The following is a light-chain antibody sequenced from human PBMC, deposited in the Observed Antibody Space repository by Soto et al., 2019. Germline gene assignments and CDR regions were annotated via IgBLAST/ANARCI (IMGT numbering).Light chain of an antibody. Sequence: DRVLPQSPPPVSVSPRERATLSCRASQSVSSNLAWYQQKPGQAPRFLIYGASTRATGIPARFSGSGSGTEFTLTISILQAEDFTRYYSQVYEYLPNRFGGGSEVDIK. CDR3: QVYEYLPNR. J-gene: IGKJ4*01. V-gene: IGKV3-15*01. CDR2: GAS. CDR1: QSVSSN.